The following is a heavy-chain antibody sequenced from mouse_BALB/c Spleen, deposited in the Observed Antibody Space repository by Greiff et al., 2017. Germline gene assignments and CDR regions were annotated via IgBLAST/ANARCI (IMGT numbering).Heavy chain of an antibody. Sequence: EVQVVESGGGLVKPGGSLKLSCAASGFTFSSYTMSWVRQTPEKRLEWVATISSGGSYTYYPDSVKGRFTISRDNAKNTLYLQMSSLKAEDTAMYYCTRDGGVWGAGTTVTVSS. J-gene: IGHJ1*01. CDR3: TRDGGV. V-gene: IGHV5-6-4*01. CDR2: ISSGGSYT. CDR1: GFTFSSYT.